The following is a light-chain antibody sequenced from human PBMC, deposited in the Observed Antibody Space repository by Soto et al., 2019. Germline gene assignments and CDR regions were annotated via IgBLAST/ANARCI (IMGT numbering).Light chain of an antibody. CDR3: QHYNSYSEA. CDR1: QTISSW. Sequence: DIQMTQSPSTLSVSVGDRVTITCQASQTISSWLAWYQQKPGKAPKLLIYKASTLKSGVPSRFSGSGSGTECTLTISSLQPDDFATYYCQHYNSYSEAFGQGTKV. CDR2: KAS. V-gene: IGKV1-5*03. J-gene: IGKJ1*01.